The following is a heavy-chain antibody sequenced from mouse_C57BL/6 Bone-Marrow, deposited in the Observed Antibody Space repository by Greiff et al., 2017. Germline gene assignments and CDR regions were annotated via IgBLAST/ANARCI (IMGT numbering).Heavy chain of an antibody. CDR3: ASYRGVYDSLDAMDY. D-gene: IGHD2-3*01. CDR1: GFNIKNTY. V-gene: IGHV14-3*01. Sequence: EVQLQESVAELVRPGASVKLSCTASGFNIKNTYMHWVKQRPEQGLEWIGRIDPANGNTKYAPKFQGKATITADTSSNTAYLQLSSLTSEDTAIYYCASYRGVYDSLDAMDYWGQGTSVTVSS. CDR2: IDPANGNT. J-gene: IGHJ4*01.